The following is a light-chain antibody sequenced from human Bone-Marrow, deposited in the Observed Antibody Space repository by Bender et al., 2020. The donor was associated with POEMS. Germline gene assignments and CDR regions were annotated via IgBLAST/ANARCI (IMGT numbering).Light chain of an antibody. V-gene: IGLV6-57*01. CDR1: SGSIASNF. CDR3: QSSDSSNPHVV. CDR2: EDN. J-gene: IGLJ2*01. Sequence: NFMLTQPHSVSESPGKTVAISCTRSSGSIASNFVQWYQQRPGSSPTTVIYEDNERPSGVPDRFSGSIDSSSNSASLTISGLKTEDEADDYCQSSDSSNPHVVFGGGTKLTVL.